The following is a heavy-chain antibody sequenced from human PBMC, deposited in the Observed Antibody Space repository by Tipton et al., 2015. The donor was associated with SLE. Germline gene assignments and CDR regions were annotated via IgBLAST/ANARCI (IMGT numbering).Heavy chain of an antibody. CDR1: GGSISSSSYY. Sequence: TLSLTCNVSGGSISSSSYYWGWIRQPPGKGLEWIGRIYTSGSTNYNPSLKSRVTMSVDTSKNQFSLKLSSVTAADTAVYYCASAAATRYGSGKGRGMDVWGQGTTVTVSS. CDR2: IYTSGST. D-gene: IGHD3-10*01. J-gene: IGHJ6*02. CDR3: ASAAATRYGSGKGRGMDV. V-gene: IGHV4-39*07.